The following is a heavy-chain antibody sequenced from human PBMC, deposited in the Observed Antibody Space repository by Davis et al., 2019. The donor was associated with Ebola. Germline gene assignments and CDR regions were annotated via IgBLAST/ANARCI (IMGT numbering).Heavy chain of an antibody. CDR1: GFTFSSYA. CDR2: ISGSGGST. Sequence: GESLKISCAASGFTFSSYAMSWVRQAPGKGLEWVSAISGSGGSTYYADSVKGRFTISRDNSKNTLYLQMNSLRAEDTAVYYCARVNYRQLVGYWGQGTLVTVSS. V-gene: IGHV3-23*01. CDR3: ARVNYRQLVGY. J-gene: IGHJ4*02. D-gene: IGHD6-6*01.